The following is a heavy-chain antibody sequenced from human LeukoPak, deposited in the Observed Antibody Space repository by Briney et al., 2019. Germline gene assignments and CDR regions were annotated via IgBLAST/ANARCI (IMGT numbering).Heavy chain of an antibody. V-gene: IGHV3-23*01. J-gene: IGHJ4*02. Sequence: GGSLRLSCAASGFTFSSYAMSWVSQAPGKRLEWVSAISAGSSTYYADSVKGRFTISRDNSKNTLYLQMNSLGAEDTAVYYCAKGGSTSPNGINDYWGQGTLVTVSS. CDR2: ISAGSST. CDR3: AKGGSTSPNGINDY. D-gene: IGHD2-2*01. CDR1: GFTFSSYA.